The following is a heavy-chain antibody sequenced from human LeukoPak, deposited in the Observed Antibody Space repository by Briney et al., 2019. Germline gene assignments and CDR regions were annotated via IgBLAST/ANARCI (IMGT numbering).Heavy chain of an antibody. CDR3: AKAGRLHYYDSSGYCSDY. V-gene: IGHV3-9*01. CDR2: ISWNSGSI. Sequence: GGSLRLSCAASGFTFDDYAMHWVRQAPGKGLEWVSGISWNSGSIGYADSVKGRFTISRDNAKNSLYLQMNSLRVEDTALYYCAKAGRLHYYDSSGYCSDYWGQGTLVTVSS. D-gene: IGHD3-22*01. CDR1: GFTFDDYA. J-gene: IGHJ4*02.